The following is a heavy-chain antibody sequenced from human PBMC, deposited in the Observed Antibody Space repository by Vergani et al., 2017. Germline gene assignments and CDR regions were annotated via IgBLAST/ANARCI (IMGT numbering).Heavy chain of an antibody. V-gene: IGHV3-23*01. CDR2: ISGSGGST. Sequence: EVQLLESGGGLVQPGGSLRLSCAASGFTFSSYAMSWVRQAPGKGLEWVSAISGSGGSTYYADSVKGRFTISRDNSKNTLYLQMNSLRAEDTAVYYCARDPYYDFWRGMDVWGQGTTVTVSS. CDR3: ARDPYYDFWRGMDV. CDR1: GFTFSSYA. J-gene: IGHJ6*02. D-gene: IGHD3-3*01.